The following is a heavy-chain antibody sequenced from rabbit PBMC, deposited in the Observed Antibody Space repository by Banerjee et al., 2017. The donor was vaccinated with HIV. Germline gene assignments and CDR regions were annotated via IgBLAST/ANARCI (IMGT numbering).Heavy chain of an antibody. CDR1: GFSFSSSYY. CDR2: IDVGSSGST. J-gene: IGHJ4*01. D-gene: IGHD4-2*01. Sequence: QSLEESGGDLVKPGGTLTLTCKASGFSFSSSYYMCWVRQAPGKGLEWIACIDVGSSGSTYYANWAKGRFTISKTSSTTVTLQMTSLTAADTATYFCTKVAGGWVIPFTLWGPGTLVTVS. V-gene: IGHV1S40*01. CDR3: TKVAGGWVIPFTL.